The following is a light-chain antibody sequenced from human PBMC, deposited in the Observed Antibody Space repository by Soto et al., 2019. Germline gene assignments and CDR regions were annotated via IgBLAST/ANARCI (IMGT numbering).Light chain of an antibody. CDR3: TAWDASLNGRL. CDR2: SND. CDR1: TSNIGSNA. V-gene: IGLV1-44*01. Sequence: QSVLTQPPSASGTPGQRVTFSCSGSTSNIGSNAVNWYQQLPGTAPKLLIYSNDRRPSGVPARCSCSKSGTSASLAISGLQSEDEADDYYTAWDASLNGRLFGGGTKLTVL. J-gene: IGLJ2*01.